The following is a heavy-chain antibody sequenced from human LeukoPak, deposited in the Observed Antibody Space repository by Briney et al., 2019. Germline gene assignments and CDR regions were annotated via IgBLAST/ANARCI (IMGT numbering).Heavy chain of an antibody. Sequence: PSETLFLTCAVPDDSFSSHYWTWIRQPPGKGLEWIGYISYIGRTNYNPSLKSRVTISIDTSKNQFSLKLTSVTAADTAVYYCARDLVTVTKGFDIWGQGTMVSVSS. CDR1: DDSFSSHY. CDR2: ISYIGRT. V-gene: IGHV4-59*11. CDR3: ARDLVTVTKGFDI. J-gene: IGHJ3*02. D-gene: IGHD4-17*01.